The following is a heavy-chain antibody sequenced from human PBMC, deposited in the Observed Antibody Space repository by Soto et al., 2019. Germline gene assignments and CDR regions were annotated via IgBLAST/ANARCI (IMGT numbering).Heavy chain of an antibody. CDR3: ARDLHYALDY. Sequence: EVQLVESGGVLVQPGGSLRLSCAASGFPFSSYPMNWVRQVPGKGLEWVSHFGTSDSYIYYAESVKGRFTISRDNAKNLLYLQMNSLRDEDTAVYYCARDLHYALDYWGQGTLVTVSS. V-gene: IGHV3-21*06. D-gene: IGHD2-2*01. CDR1: GFPFSSYP. CDR2: FGTSDSYI. J-gene: IGHJ4*02.